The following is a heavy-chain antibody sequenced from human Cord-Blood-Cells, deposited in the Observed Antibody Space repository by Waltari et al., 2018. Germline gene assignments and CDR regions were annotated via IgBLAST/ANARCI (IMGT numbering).Heavy chain of an antibody. CDR1: GFTFSSYS. Sequence: EVQLVESGGGLVKPGGSLRLSCAASGFTFSSYSMNWVRQAPGKGLVWVSSISSSSSYIYYADSVKGRFTISRDNAKNSLYLQMNSLRAEDTAVYYCARGPYSGYDYWYFDLWGRGTLVTVSS. CDR3: ARGPYSGYDYWYFDL. D-gene: IGHD5-12*01. CDR2: ISSSSSYI. J-gene: IGHJ2*01. V-gene: IGHV3-21*01.